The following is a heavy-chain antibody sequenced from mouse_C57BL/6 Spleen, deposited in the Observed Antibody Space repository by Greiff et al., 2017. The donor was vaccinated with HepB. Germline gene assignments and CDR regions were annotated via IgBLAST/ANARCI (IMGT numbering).Heavy chain of an antibody. CDR2: IDPSDSYT. CDR1: GYTFTSYW. J-gene: IGHJ4*01. Sequence: QVQLQQPGAELVKPGASVKLSCKASGYTFTSYWMQWVKQRPGQGLEWIGEIDPSDSYTNYNQKFKGKATLTVDTSSSTAYMQLSSLTSEDSAVYYGAREEVTTDYYAMDYWGQGTSVTVSS. D-gene: IGHD2-2*01. CDR3: AREEVTTDYYAMDY. V-gene: IGHV1-50*01.